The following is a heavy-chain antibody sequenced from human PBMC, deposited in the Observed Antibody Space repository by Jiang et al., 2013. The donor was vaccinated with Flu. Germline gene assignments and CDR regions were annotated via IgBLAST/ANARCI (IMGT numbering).Heavy chain of an antibody. V-gene: IGHV4-38-2*01. Sequence: GPGLVKPSETLSLTCAVSGYSISSGYYWGWIRQPPGKGLEWIGSIYHSGNTYYNPSLKSRVTISVDTSKNQFSLKLSSVTAADTAVYYCARVFVGYDFWSGYFDYWGQGTLVTVSS. CDR3: ARVFVGYDFWSGYFDY. CDR1: GYSISSGYY. J-gene: IGHJ4*02. CDR2: IYHSGNT. D-gene: IGHD3-3*01.